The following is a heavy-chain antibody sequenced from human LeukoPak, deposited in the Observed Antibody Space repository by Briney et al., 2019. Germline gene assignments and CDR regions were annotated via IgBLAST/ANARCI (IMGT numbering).Heavy chain of an antibody. Sequence: SETLSLTCTVSGGSISSYYWSWIRQPPGKGLEWIGYIYYSGSTNYNPSLKSRVTISVDTSKNQFSLKLSSVTAADTAVYYCAWGIFAYSFDYWGQGTLVTVSS. CDR1: GGSISSYY. CDR3: AWGIFAYSFDY. V-gene: IGHV4-59*01. J-gene: IGHJ4*02. CDR2: IYYSGST. D-gene: IGHD3-16*01.